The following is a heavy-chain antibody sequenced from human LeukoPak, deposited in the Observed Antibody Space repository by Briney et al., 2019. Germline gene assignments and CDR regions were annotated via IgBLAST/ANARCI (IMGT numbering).Heavy chain of an antibody. Sequence: SETLSLTCTVSGYSISSGYYWGWIRQPPEKGLEWIGSIYHSGSTYYNPSLKSRAAISIDTSKNQFSLNLTSVTTADTAVYYCASGWLRYYYFDTWGQGTLVTVSS. J-gene: IGHJ4*02. D-gene: IGHD2-21*01. CDR2: IYHSGST. CDR1: GYSISSGYY. V-gene: IGHV4-38-2*02. CDR3: ASGWLRYYYFDT.